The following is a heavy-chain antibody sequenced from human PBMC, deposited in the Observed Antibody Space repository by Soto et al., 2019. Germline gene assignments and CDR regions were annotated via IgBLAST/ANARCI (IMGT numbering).Heavy chain of an antibody. Sequence: SVKVSGKAAGDTFSSYAISWVRQAPGQGLEWMGGIIPIFGTANYAQKFQGRVTITADESTSTAYMELSSLRSEDTAVYYCASGYSSGWYAPHYYYYGMDVWGQGTTVTVSS. D-gene: IGHD6-19*01. CDR2: IIPIFGTA. V-gene: IGHV1-69*13. CDR1: GDTFSSYA. J-gene: IGHJ6*02. CDR3: ASGYSSGWYAPHYYYYGMDV.